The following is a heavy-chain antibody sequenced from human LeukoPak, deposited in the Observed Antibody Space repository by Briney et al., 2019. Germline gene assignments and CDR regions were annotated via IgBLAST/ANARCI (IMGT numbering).Heavy chain of an antibody. D-gene: IGHD3-22*01. CDR2: ISSSSGYI. J-gene: IGHJ4*02. V-gene: IGHV3-21*04. Sequence: GGSLRLSCAASGFTFSSYSMNWVRQAPGKGLEWVSSISSSSGYIYYGDSVKGRFTISRDNAKNSLYLQMNSLRAEDTAVYYCAKAEGSAGYYYDSTGYYNLDYWGQGTLVTVSS. CDR1: GFTFSSYS. CDR3: AKAEGSAGYYYDSTGYYNLDY.